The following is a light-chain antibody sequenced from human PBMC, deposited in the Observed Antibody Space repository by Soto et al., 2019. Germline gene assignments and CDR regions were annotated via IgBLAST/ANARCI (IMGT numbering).Light chain of an antibody. CDR3: AAWDDSLNGWV. J-gene: IGLJ3*02. V-gene: IGLV2-14*02. CDR1: SSDVGTHKP. CDR2: DDT. Sequence: QSALTQPASVSGSPGQSITISCTGTSSDVGTHKPVSWYQQYPGKAPKVIIYDDTKRPSGVSSRFSGSKSGTSASLAISGLQSEDEADYYCAAWDDSLNGWVFGGGTKLTVL.